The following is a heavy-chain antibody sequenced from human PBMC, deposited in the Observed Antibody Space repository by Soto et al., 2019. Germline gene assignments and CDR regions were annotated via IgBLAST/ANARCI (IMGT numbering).Heavy chain of an antibody. D-gene: IGHD5-12*01. CDR2: ISAYNGNT. CDR3: AGAPPPPSYENRHYYYGMDV. CDR1: GYTFTSYG. J-gene: IGHJ6*02. V-gene: IGHV1-18*01. Sequence: QVQLVQSGAEVKKPGASVKVSCKASGYTFTSYGISWVRQAPGQGLEWMGWISAYNGNTNYAQKLQGRVTMTTDTSTSTAHMELGSRRSDDTAVYYFAGAPPPPSYENRHYYYGMDVWGQGTTVTVSS.